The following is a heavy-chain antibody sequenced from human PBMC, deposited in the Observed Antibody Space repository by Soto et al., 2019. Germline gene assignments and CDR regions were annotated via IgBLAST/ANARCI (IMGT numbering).Heavy chain of an antibody. V-gene: IGHV4-4*02. CDR1: GGSISTSNW. CDR2: IYHSGSA. CDR3: ARKQWEPQVLDY. J-gene: IGHJ4*02. D-gene: IGHD1-26*01. Sequence: QVQLQESGPGLVKPSGTLSLTCAVSGGSISTSNWWTWVRQSPGKGLEWIGEIYHSGSANYNPSLKSRVTISVDKSKNQFSLQVNFVTAADTAVYYCARKQWEPQVLDYWGQGTLVTVSS.